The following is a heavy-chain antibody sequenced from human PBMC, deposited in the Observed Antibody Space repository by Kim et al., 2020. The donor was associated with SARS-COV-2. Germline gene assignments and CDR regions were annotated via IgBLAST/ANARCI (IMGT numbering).Heavy chain of an antibody. V-gene: IGHV1-69*13. D-gene: IGHD2-2*02. J-gene: IGHJ6*02. Sequence: SVKVSCKASGGTFSSYDISWVRQAPGQGLEWMGGIIPIFGTANYAQKFQGRVTITADESTTTAYMELSSLRSEDTAVYYCASARITLGYCSSTSCYTEGMDVWGQGTTVTVSS. CDR1: GGTFSSYD. CDR3: ASARITLGYCSSTSCYTEGMDV. CDR2: IIPIFGTA.